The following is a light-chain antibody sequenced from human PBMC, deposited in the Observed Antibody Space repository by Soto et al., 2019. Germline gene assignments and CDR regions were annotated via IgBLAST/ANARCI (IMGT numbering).Light chain of an antibody. CDR1: ATNVGTYNL. J-gene: IGLJ1*01. Sequence: QSVLTQPASVSGSRGESITFSCTGSATNVGTYNLVSWYQQHPGRAPKLIIYDTSKRPSGVSDRFSGSGSGYTASLTISGLQADDEADYFCCSYAGSSTFVFGPGTKLTVL. V-gene: IGLV2-23*02. CDR3: CSYAGSSTFV. CDR2: DTS.